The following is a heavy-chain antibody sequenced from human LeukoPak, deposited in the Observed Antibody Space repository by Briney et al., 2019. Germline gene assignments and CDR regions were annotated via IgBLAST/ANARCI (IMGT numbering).Heavy chain of an antibody. D-gene: IGHD2/OR15-2a*01. CDR2: IGSSRSTK. Sequence: GGSLRLSCAASGFTFSSYTMNWVRQAPGKGLEWVSYIGSSRSTKYYADSVKGRFTISRDNAKNSLYLQMNSLRAEDTAVYYCARSGNNYYYYMDVWGKGTTVTVSS. CDR1: GFTFSSYT. V-gene: IGHV3-48*01. J-gene: IGHJ6*03. CDR3: ARSGNNYYYYMDV.